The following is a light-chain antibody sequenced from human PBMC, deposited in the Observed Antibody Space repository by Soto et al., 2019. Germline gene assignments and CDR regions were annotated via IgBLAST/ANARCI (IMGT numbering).Light chain of an antibody. J-gene: IGKJ1*01. CDR3: LQDLTAHPT. V-gene: IGKV2-28*01. CDR2: LAY. Sequence: DIVMAHLPLSPRVTLGDPSAMSWRPSGIVLNSNGYNYLDWYLQKPGQSKQLMIYLAYNRASGVTDRFSGSGSGTDFTLNISRLEAEDVGVYHCLQDLTAHPTFGQGTQLDIK. CDR1: GIVLNSNGYNY.